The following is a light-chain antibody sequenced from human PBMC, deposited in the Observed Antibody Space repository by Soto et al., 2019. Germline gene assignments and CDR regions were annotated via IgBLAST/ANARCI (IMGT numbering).Light chain of an antibody. CDR1: SSDIGAGYD. CDR2: SNI. J-gene: IGLJ3*02. CDR3: QSYDSSLGGSKGV. V-gene: IGLV1-40*01. Sequence: QLVLTQPPPMSGAPGQRVTISCTGSSSDIGAGYDVHWYQQFPGTAPKLLIYSNINRPSGVPDRFSGSKSGTSASLAITGLQAEDEADYYCQSYDSSLGGSKGVFGGGTKLTVL.